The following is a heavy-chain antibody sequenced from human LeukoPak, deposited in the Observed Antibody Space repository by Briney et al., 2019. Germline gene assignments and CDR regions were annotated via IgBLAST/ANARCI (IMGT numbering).Heavy chain of an antibody. D-gene: IGHD3-22*01. V-gene: IGHV4-39*01. CDR1: GDSISSSRYY. J-gene: IGHJ1*01. Sequence: PSETLSLTCTVSGDSISSSRYYWVWIRQPPGKGLEWIGTIYQSGSTYYNPPLKSRVTISADTSKNQFSLMLHSVTAADAAIYYCASYLDSSGYLQYFQPWGQGTLVTASS. CDR2: IYQSGST. CDR3: ASYLDSSGYLQYFQP.